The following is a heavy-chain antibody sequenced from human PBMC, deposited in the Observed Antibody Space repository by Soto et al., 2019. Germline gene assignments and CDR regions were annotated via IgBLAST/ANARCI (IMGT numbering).Heavy chain of an antibody. CDR1: GGSISSGGYS. V-gene: IGHV4-30-2*01. Sequence: PSETLSLTCAVSGGSISSGGYSWSWIRQPPGKGLEWIGYIYHSGSTYYNPSLKSRVTISVDTSKNQFSLKLSSVTAADTAIYYCARGNSFGSGIGYSDHWGQGAQVTVSS. CDR2: IYHSGST. CDR3: ARGNSFGSGIGYSDH. J-gene: IGHJ4*02. D-gene: IGHD3-10*01.